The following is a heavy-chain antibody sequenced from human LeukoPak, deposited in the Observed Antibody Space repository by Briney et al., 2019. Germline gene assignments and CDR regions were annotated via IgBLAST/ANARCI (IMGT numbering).Heavy chain of an antibody. Sequence: ASVKVSCKVSRGTFSSYVIIWVRQAPGQGLEWRGGIIPMFGLTNYAPKFQGRVSITADKSTSTASMEFNSLRSEDTAAHYCAKVKSSRLWYFVLRGRGDLFTVSS. CDR2: IIPMFGLT. CDR1: RGTFSSYV. J-gene: IGHJ2*01. D-gene: IGHD6-19*01. V-gene: IGHV1-69*10. CDR3: AKVKSSRLWYFVL.